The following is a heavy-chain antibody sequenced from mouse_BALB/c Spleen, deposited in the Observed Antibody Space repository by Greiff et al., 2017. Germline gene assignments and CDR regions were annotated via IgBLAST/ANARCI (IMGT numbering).Heavy chain of an antibody. CDR2: ISYSGST. CDR3: ARYGYDGADY. CDR1: GYSITSDYA. V-gene: IGHV3-2*02. J-gene: IGHJ2*01. Sequence: VQLQQSGPGLVKPSQSLSLTCTVTGYSITSDYAWNWIRQFPGNKLEWMGYISYSGSTSYNPSLKSRISITRDTSKNQFFLQLNSVTTEDTATYYCARYGYDGADYWGQGTTLTVSS. D-gene: IGHD2-2*01.